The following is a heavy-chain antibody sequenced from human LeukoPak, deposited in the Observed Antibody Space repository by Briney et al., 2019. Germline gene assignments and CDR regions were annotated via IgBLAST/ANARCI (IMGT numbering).Heavy chain of an antibody. J-gene: IGHJ6*03. V-gene: IGHV1-18*01. Sequence: ASVKVSCKASGYTFTNYGISWVRQAPGQGLEWMGWISAYNGNTNYAQKLQGRVTMTTDTSTSTAYMELRSLRSDDTAVYYCARVPTYGDYVEYYYYMDVWGKGTTVTISS. CDR3: ARVPTYGDYVEYYYYMDV. D-gene: IGHD4-17*01. CDR1: GYTFTNYG. CDR2: ISAYNGNT.